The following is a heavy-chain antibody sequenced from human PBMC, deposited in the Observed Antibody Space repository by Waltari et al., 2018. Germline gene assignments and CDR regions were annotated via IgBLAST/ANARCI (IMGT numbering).Heavy chain of an antibody. D-gene: IGHD3-10*02. CDR3: AREPVQGDGANWFDP. CDR2: IIPIFGTA. Sequence: QVQLVQSGAEVKKPGSSVKVSCKASGGTFSSYAISWVRQALGQGLEWMGGIIPIFGTANYAQKFQGRVTITADESTSTAYMELSSLRSEDTAVYYCAREPVQGDGANWFDPWGQGTLVTVSS. V-gene: IGHV1-69*13. CDR1: GGTFSSYA. J-gene: IGHJ5*02.